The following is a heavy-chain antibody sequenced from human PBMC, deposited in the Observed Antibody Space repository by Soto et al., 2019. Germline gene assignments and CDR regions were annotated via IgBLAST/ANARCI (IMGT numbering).Heavy chain of an antibody. CDR2: INWSGEKI. D-gene: IGHD5-18*01. V-gene: IGHV3-23*01. Sequence: EVQLLEAGGGVVQPGGSLKLSCVVSGFNFSIYAMSWVRQAPGKGLEWVSNINWSGEKIDYLDSVEGRFTISRDNSKKTLFLQLNRLRAEDTAIYYCAAIHKRSEDYFDFWGQGTLVTVSS. CDR3: AAIHKRSEDYFDF. CDR1: GFNFSIYA. J-gene: IGHJ4*02.